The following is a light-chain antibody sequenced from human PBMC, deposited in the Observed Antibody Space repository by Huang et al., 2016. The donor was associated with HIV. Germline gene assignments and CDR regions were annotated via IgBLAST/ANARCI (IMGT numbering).Light chain of an antibody. CDR1: QSVSDY. J-gene: IGKJ1*01. V-gene: IGKV3-15*01. CDR3: QQFNNWPPWT. Sequence: EIVMTQSPATLSVSPGARVTLSCKASQSVSDYVVWYPQKPGQAPRLLIDRASTRATGIPARFSGGRSGTEFTLTISGLQSEDSAVYYCQQFNNWPPWTFGQGTKVEIK. CDR2: RAS.